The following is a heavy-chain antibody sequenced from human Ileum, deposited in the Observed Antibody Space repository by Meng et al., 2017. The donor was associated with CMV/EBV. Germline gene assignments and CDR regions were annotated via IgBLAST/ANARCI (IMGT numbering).Heavy chain of an antibody. V-gene: IGHV4-38-2*02. J-gene: IGHJ4*02. CDR2: INHSGST. CDR3: ARRGKAVGWDY. CDR1: GYSISSGYY. Sequence: SETLSLTCTVSGYSISSGYYWGWIRQPPGKGLEWIGEINHSGSTNYNPSLKSRVTISVDTSKNQFSLKLSSVTAADTAVYYCARRGKAVGWDYWGQGTLVTVSS. D-gene: IGHD1-26*01.